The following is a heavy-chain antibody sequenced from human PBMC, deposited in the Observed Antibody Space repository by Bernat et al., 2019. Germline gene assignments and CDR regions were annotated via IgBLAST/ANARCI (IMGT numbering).Heavy chain of an antibody. CDR3: ASSGIAAATSDY. J-gene: IGHJ4*02. D-gene: IGHD6-13*01. Sequence: KFQGRVTITRDTSASTAYMELSSLRSEDTAVYYCASSGIAAATSDYWGQGTLVPVSS. V-gene: IGHV1-3*01.